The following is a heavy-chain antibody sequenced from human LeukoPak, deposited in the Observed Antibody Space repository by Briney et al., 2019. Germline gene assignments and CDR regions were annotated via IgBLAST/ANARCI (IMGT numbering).Heavy chain of an antibody. D-gene: IGHD5-18*01. V-gene: IGHV4-59*01. CDR1: GGSISSYY. CDR2: IYYSGST. CDR3: ARGYSYGRSYYYYGMDV. J-gene: IGHJ6*02. Sequence: SETLSLTCTVSGGSISSYYWSWMRQPPGKGLEWIGYIYYSGSTNYNPSLKSRVTISVDTSKNQFSLKLSSVTAADTAVYYCARGYSYGRSYYYYGMDVWGQGTTVTVSS.